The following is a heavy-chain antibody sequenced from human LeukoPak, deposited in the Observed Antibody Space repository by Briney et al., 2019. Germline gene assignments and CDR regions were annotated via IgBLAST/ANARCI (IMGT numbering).Heavy chain of an antibody. CDR2: IIPIFGTA. D-gene: IGHD3-22*01. J-gene: IGHJ4*02. V-gene: IGHV1-69*05. Sequence: ASVKVSCKASGGTFSSYAISWVRQAPGQGLEWMGRIIPIFGTANYAQKFQGRVTITTDESTSTAYMELSSLRSEDTAVYYCARDLGSYYDSSGYYYGYWGQGTLVTVSS. CDR1: GGTFSSYA. CDR3: ARDLGSYYDSSGYYYGY.